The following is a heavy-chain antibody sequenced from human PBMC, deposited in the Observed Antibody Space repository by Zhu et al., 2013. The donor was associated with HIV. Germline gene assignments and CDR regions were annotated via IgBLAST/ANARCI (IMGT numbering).Heavy chain of an antibody. CDR1: GGTFSSYA. J-gene: IGHJ4*02. CDR2: IIPIFGTA. D-gene: IGHD3-10*01. V-gene: IGHV1-69*06. Sequence: QVQLVQSGAEVKKPGSSVKVSCKASGGTFSSYAISWVRQAPGQGLEWMGGIIPIFGTANYAQKFQGRVTITADKSTSTAYMELSSLRSEDTAVYYCATPSGSITMVRGVIMFDYWGQGTLVTVSS. CDR3: ATPSGSITMVRGVIMFDY.